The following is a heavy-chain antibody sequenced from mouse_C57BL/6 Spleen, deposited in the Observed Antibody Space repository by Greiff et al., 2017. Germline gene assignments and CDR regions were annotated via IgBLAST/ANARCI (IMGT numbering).Heavy chain of an antibody. CDR3: ARDRDGYDGDYFDY. V-gene: IGHV5-4*01. CDR1: GFTFSSYA. J-gene: IGHJ2*01. D-gene: IGHD2-2*01. CDR2: ISDGGSYT. Sequence: EVMLVESGGGLVKPGGSLKLSCAASGFTFSSYAMSWVRQTPEKRLEWVATISDGGSYTYYPDNVKGRFTISRDNAKNNLYLQMSHLKSEDTAMYYCARDRDGYDGDYFDYWGQGTTLTVSS.